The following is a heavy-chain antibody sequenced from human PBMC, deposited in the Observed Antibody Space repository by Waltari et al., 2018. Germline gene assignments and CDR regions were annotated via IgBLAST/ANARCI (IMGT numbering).Heavy chain of an antibody. Sequence: EEQLVEYGGGLVQPGGSLRLSCAVSGLNLTLNYMRWVRQAPGKGLEWGSVIYSGGNTYYTDSVKGRFIISRDTSKNTLYLQMNSLRAEDTAIYYCARDHHVLRFSYGLDVWGQGTTVTVSS. V-gene: IGHV3-66*01. CDR1: GLNLTLNY. D-gene: IGHD3-3*01. J-gene: IGHJ6*02. CDR2: IYSGGNT. CDR3: ARDHHVLRFSYGLDV.